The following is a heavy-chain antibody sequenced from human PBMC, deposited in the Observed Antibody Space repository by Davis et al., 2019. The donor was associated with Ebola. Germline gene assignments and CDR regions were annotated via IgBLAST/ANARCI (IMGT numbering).Heavy chain of an antibody. D-gene: IGHD2-2*01. J-gene: IGHJ4*02. CDR3: ARSSYQPDY. Sequence: PGGSLRLSCAASGFTSTFSNYWMHWVRQAPGKGLVWVSRINSDGSSTTYADSVKGRFSISRDSTSNTLYLQMNGLRAEDTAVYYCARSSYQPDYWGQGTLVTVSS. CDR2: INSDGSST. V-gene: IGHV3-74*01. CDR1: GFTSTFSNYW.